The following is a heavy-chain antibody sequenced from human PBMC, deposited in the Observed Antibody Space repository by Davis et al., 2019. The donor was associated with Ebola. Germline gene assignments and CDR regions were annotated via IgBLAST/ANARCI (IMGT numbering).Heavy chain of an antibody. CDR2: ITPDGSAT. J-gene: IGHJ4*02. CDR3: TRGHDYGGNLQ. CDR1: GFTFSDHY. Sequence: GESLKISCAASGFTFSDHYMSWVRQAPGKGLEWVAKITPDGSATYLVDSVKGRFTISRDNAKNSLSLQMDSLRVEDTAVYYCTRGHDYGGNLQWGRGTLVTVPS. D-gene: IGHD4-23*01. V-gene: IGHV3-7*04.